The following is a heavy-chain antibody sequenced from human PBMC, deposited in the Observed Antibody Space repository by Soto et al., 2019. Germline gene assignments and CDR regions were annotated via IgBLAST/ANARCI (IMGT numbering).Heavy chain of an antibody. CDR2: IYPGDSDT. Sequence: GESLKISCKGSGYSFTSYWIGWVRQMPGKGLEWMGIIYPGDSDTRYSPSFQGQVTISADKSISTAYLQWGSLKASDTAMYYCARVSGSSKSADYYYGMDVWGQGTTVTVSS. CDR3: ARVSGSSKSADYYYGMDV. V-gene: IGHV5-51*01. CDR1: GYSFTSYW. J-gene: IGHJ6*02. D-gene: IGHD6-6*01.